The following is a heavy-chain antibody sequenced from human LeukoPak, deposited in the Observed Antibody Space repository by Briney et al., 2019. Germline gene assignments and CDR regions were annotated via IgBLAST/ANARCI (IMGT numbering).Heavy chain of an antibody. V-gene: IGHV3-7*01. J-gene: IGHJ4*02. CDR3: ARDHAYRADY. D-gene: IGHD2-2*01. CDR2: INQDESKK. CDR1: GFTFSSCA. Sequence: PGGSLRLSCAASGFTFSSCAMSWVRQAPGKGLEWVANINQDESKKYYADSVKGRFTISRDNAKNSLYLQMSSLTAEDTAIYYCARDHAYRADYWGQGTLVTVSS.